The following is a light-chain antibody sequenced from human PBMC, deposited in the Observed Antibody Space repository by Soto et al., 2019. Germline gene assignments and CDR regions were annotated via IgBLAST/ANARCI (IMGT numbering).Light chain of an antibody. Sequence: QSALTQPASASGSPGQWITISCTGTSSDVGGYNYVSWYQQHRGKAPKLMIYDGSNRPSGVANRFSGSKSGNTASLTISGLPAEDEADYYCRSYTRSSTLGVLFGGGTKLTFL. CDR1: SSDVGGYNY. J-gene: IGLJ2*01. CDR2: DGS. CDR3: RSYTRSSTLGVL. V-gene: IGLV2-14*01.